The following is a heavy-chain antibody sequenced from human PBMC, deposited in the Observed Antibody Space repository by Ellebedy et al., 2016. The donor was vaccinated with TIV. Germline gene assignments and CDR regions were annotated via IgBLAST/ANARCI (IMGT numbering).Heavy chain of an antibody. D-gene: IGHD3-9*01. V-gene: IGHV3-15*01. Sequence: GESLKISCAASGFTFSNAWMSWVRQAPGKGLEWVGRIKSKTDGGTTDYAAPVKGRFTISRDDSKNTLYLQMNRLKTEDTAVYYCTTDRTLTYRRWGDYWGQGTLVTVSS. CDR3: TTDRTLTYRRWGDY. CDR2: IKSKTDGGTT. J-gene: IGHJ4*02. CDR1: GFTFSNAW.